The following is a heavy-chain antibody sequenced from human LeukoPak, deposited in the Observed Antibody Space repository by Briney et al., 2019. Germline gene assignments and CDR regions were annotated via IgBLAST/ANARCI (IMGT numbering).Heavy chain of an antibody. V-gene: IGHV1-46*01. CDR3: ARVGGMATNDY. CDR2: INPSGGST. Sequence: ASVKVSCKASGYTFTSYYMHWVRQAPGQGLEWMGIINPSGGSTSYAQKFQGRVTMTRDTCTSTVYVELSSLRSEDTAVYYCARVGGMATNDYWGQGTLVTVSS. J-gene: IGHJ4*02. D-gene: IGHD5-24*01. CDR1: GYTFTSYY.